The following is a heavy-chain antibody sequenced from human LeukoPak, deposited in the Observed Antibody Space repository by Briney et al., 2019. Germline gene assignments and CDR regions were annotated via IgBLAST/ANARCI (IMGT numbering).Heavy chain of an antibody. D-gene: IGHD1-26*01. CDR3: ARGSGSYGMYDFDY. CDR2: IYTSGSS. J-gene: IGHJ4*02. Sequence: SETLSLTCAVSGGSISSGSYNWSWIPPPAGKGLEWIVGIYTSGSSNYYPSRKSRVTISVDTSKNQFSLKLSSVTAADTAVYYCARGSGSYGMYDFDYWGQGTLVTVSS. CDR1: GGSISSGSYN. V-gene: IGHV4-61*02.